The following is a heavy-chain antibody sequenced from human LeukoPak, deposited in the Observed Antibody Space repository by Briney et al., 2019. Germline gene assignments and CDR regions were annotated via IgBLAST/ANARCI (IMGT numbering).Heavy chain of an antibody. CDR2: ISSSSTTI. J-gene: IGHJ4*02. D-gene: IGHD3-10*01. CDR1: GFTFSDYS. Sequence: PGGSLRLSRAASGFTFSDYSMNCVRQAPGKGLEWVSYISSSSTTIYYAASVKGRFTISRDNAKNSLYLQMNSLRDEDTSVYYCARRYGYFDYWGQGTLVTVSS. V-gene: IGHV3-48*02. CDR3: ARRYGYFDY.